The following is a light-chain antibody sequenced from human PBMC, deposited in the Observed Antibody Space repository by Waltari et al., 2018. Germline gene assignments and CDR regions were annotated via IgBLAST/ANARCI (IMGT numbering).Light chain of an antibody. CDR1: KLGDNY. CDR2: QDS. J-gene: IGLJ2*01. V-gene: IGLV3-1*01. CDR3: QAWDSSTAHVV. Sequence: SYELTQPPSVSVSPGQTASITCSGDKLGDNYACWYQQKPGQSPVLVIYQDSKWPSGIPERFSGSNSGNTATLTISGTQAMDEADYYCQAWDSSTAHVVFGGGTKLTVL.